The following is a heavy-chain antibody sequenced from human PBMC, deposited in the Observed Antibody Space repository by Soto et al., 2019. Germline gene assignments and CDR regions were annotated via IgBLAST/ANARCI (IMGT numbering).Heavy chain of an antibody. CDR3: AAGYTNVWYCFDY. CDR1: GVSITSYY. D-gene: IGHD6-19*01. V-gene: IGHV4-59*01. Sequence: QVQLQESGPGLVKPSETLSLTCSVSGVSITSYYWSWIRQPPGKGLEWIGYIYYSGSTSYNPSLKRRVTMSVDTSKISFSLKLSSVTAADTAVYYCAAGYTNVWYCFDYWGQGTLVTVSS. CDR2: IYYSGST. J-gene: IGHJ4*02.